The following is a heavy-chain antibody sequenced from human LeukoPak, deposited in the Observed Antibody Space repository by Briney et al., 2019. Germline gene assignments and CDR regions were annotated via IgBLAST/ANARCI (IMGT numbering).Heavy chain of an antibody. CDR3: ARRRSYDYVWGSYRYYFDH. CDR2: IYPGDSDT. D-gene: IGHD3-16*02. Sequence: GESLKISCKGSGYSFTSYWIGWVRQMPGKGLEWMGIIYPGDSDTRYSPSFQGQVTISADKSISTAYLQWSSLKASDTAMYYCARRRSYDYVWGSYRYYFDHWGQGTLVTVSS. CDR1: GYSFTSYW. J-gene: IGHJ4*02. V-gene: IGHV5-51*01.